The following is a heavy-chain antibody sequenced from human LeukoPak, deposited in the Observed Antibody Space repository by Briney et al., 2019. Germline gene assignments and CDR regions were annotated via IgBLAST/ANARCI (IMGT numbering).Heavy chain of an antibody. CDR3: ARDYYDSYGMDV. J-gene: IGHJ6*02. CDR1: GGTFSSYA. Sequence: SVKVSCKAPGGTFSSYAISWVRQAPGQGLEWMGGIIPIFGTANYAQKFQGRVTITADESTSTAYMELSSLRSEDTAVYYCARDYYDSYGMDVWGQGTTVTVSS. CDR2: IIPIFGTA. D-gene: IGHD3-22*01. V-gene: IGHV1-69*01.